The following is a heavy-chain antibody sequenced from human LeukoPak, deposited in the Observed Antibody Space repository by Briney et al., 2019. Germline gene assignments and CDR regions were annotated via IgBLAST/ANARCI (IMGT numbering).Heavy chain of an antibody. CDR2: IFRTGST. Sequence: SETLSLTCTVSGGSISSYYWSWIRQPPGKGLEWIGSIFRTGSTYYNPSLKSRVTISVDTSKNQFSLKLSSVTAADTAVYYCAREGYDFWSGYKDAFDIWGQGTMVTVSS. J-gene: IGHJ3*02. D-gene: IGHD3-3*01. CDR3: AREGYDFWSGYKDAFDI. V-gene: IGHV4-59*12. CDR1: GGSISSYY.